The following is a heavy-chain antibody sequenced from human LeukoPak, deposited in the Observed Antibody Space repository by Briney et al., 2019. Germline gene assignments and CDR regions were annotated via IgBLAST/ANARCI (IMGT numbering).Heavy chain of an antibody. CDR2: MNPNTGRT. J-gene: IGHJ4*02. CDR3: ARLSQTPDYYSNGGYYYLGY. CDR1: RYTFTSYD. Sequence: ASVKVSCKASRYTFTSYDINWVREAAGQGLEWMGWMNPNTGRTGFAQKFQGRLTMTRDTSISTAYMEPSRLRSEDTAVYYCARLSQTPDYYSNGGYYYLGYWGQGTPVTVSS. V-gene: IGHV1-8*01. D-gene: IGHD3-22*01.